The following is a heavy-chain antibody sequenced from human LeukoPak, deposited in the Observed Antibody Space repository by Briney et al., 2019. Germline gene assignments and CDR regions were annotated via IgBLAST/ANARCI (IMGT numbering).Heavy chain of an antibody. CDR2: IWYDGSYK. CDR1: GFSFSGHC. J-gene: IGHJ4*02. D-gene: IGHD4-17*01. Sequence: PAGTLTLSCAASGFSFSGHCMHWVRQAPGKGLEWLALIWYDGSYKNYADYVKGRFTIYRDKSTNTLNMQMKSLTGEDTAMYLCANDRGTSVTRGGVIDYWGQGTLVTVSS. CDR3: ANDRGTSVTRGGVIDY. V-gene: IGHV3-33*03.